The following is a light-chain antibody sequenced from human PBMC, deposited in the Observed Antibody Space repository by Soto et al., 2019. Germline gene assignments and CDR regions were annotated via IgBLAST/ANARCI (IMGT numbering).Light chain of an antibody. J-gene: IGLJ2*01. CDR1: SSDVGGYNY. CDR3: SSFAGNNNLV. V-gene: IGLV2-8*01. CDR2: EVS. Sequence: QSALTQPPSASGSPGQSVTISCTGTSSDVGGYNYVSWYQQHPGKAPKLMISEVSKRPSGVPDRFSGSKSGNTASLTVSGLPSDDEADYYCSSFAGNNNLVFGGGTKLTVL.